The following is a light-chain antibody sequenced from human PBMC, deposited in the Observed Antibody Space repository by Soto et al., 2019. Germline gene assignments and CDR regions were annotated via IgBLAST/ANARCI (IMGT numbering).Light chain of an antibody. CDR1: ESVSMN. J-gene: IGKJ1*01. Sequence: EILVTQSPATVSVSPGERVTVSCRASESVSMNFAWYQQKGGQAPRLLFYGATIRATGTPARFSGSGYETEFTLTISSLRSEDSAIYYCQQYFEWPPMTFGQGTKVEI. CDR2: GAT. V-gene: IGKV3D-15*01. CDR3: QQYFEWPPMT.